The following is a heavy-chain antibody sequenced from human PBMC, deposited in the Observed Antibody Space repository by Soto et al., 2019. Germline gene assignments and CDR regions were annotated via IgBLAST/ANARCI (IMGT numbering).Heavy chain of an antibody. CDR2: ISGGGGST. D-gene: IGHD3-16*02. CDR1: GFTFGDYA. V-gene: IGHV3-23*01. CDR3: AKRVMSIV. Sequence: GGSLRLSCAASGFTFGDYAMSWVRQAPGKGLEWVSAISGGGGSTDYADSVKGRFTISRDNSKNSLYLQMNSLRAEDTAVYYCAKRVMSIVWGQGTLVTVSS. J-gene: IGHJ4*02.